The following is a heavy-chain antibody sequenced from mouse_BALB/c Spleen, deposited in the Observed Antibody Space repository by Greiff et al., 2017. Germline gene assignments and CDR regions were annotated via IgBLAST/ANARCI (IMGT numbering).Heavy chain of an antibody. Sequence: EVQGVESGGGLVKPGGSLKLSCAASGFTFSSYAMSWVRQTPEKRLEWVASISSGGSTYYPDSVKGRFTISRDNARNILYLQMSSLRSEDTAMYYCAREGYYYGSSPYFDYWGQGTTLTVSS. V-gene: IGHV5-6-5*01. CDR1: GFTFSSYA. CDR3: AREGYYYGSSPYFDY. CDR2: ISSGGST. D-gene: IGHD1-1*01. J-gene: IGHJ2*01.